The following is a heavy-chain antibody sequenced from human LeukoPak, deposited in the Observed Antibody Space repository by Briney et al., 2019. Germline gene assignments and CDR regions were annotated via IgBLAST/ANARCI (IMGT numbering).Heavy chain of an antibody. CDR1: GYTFTGYY. Sequence: ASVKVSCKASGYTFTGYYMHCVRQAPGQGLEWMGWINPNSGGTNYAQKFQGRVTMTRDTSISTAYMELSRLRSDDTAVYYCARDLTSGYFGFLYWGQGTLVTASS. CDR2: INPNSGGT. V-gene: IGHV1-2*02. D-gene: IGHD3-3*01. J-gene: IGHJ4*02. CDR3: ARDLTSGYFGFLY.